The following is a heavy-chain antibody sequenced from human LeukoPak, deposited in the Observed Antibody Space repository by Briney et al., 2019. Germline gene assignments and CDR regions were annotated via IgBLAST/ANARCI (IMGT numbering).Heavy chain of an antibody. CDR2: INHSGTT. Sequence: PSETLSLTCTVYGGSFSGHYWTWIRQPPGKGLEWIGEINHSGTTNYNPSLMSRVTVSIDTSKNQFSLRLSSVTAADTGVYYCASSRGYSSSLWYYYMDVWGKGTTVTVSS. CDR1: GGSFSGHY. D-gene: IGHD6-13*01. V-gene: IGHV4-34*01. CDR3: ASSRGYSSSLWYYYMDV. J-gene: IGHJ6*03.